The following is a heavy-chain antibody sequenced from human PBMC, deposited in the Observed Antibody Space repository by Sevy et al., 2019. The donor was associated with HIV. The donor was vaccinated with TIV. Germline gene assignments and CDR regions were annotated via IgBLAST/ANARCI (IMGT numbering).Heavy chain of an antibody. CDR1: GFTFSNYA. J-gene: IGHJ4*02. D-gene: IGHD5-12*01. CDR2: ISYDGSNK. V-gene: IGHV3-30*04. Sequence: GGSLRLSCAASGFTFSNYAMHWVRQAPGKGLEWAAVISYDGSNKYYADSVKGRFTISRDNSKNPLYLQMNSLRAEDTAVYYCARVDEQRWLRLYYFDYWGQGTLVTVSS. CDR3: ARVDEQRWLRLYYFDY.